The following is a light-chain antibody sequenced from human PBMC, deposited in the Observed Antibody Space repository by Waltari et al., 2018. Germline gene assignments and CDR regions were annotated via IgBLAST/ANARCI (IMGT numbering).Light chain of an antibody. J-gene: IGLJ2*01. V-gene: IGLV3-19*01. CDR3: HSRDASGVGGS. CDR2: DKN. Sequence: SSELTQDPAVSVAMGQTVTIPCQGNGLRSYYASWYQQRPGQAPILIMDDKNNRPSGVPDRCAGSNSDNTASLTITGAQAEDEASYYCHSRDASGVGGSFGGGTKLTVL. CDR1: GLRSYY.